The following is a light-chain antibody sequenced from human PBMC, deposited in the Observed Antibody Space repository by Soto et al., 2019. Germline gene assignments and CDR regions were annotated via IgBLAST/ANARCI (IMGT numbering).Light chain of an antibody. Sequence: TQYPATLSVFPGERATLSCRASQSVNNYLAWYQQKPGQAPRLLIYGASNRATGIPDRFSGSGSGTDFTLTISRLEPEDFAVYYCQQYGSSGTFGQGTKVDIK. CDR3: QQYGSSGT. CDR2: GAS. CDR1: QSVNNY. V-gene: IGKV3-20*01. J-gene: IGKJ1*01.